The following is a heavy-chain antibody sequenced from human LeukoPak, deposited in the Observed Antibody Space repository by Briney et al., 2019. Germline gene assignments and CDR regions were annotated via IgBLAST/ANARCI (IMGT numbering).Heavy chain of an antibody. V-gene: IGHV1-2*02. CDR2: INPNSGGT. D-gene: IGHD4-17*01. CDR3: TRGRGYGDYYFDY. J-gene: IGHJ4*02. Sequence: ASGKVASTASGYTGTGYYMHWVRQAPGQGLEWMGWINPNSGGTSYAQKFQGRVTMTRDTSISTAYMELSRLRSDDTAVYYCTRGRGYGDYYFDYWGQGTLVTVSS. CDR1: GYTGTGYY.